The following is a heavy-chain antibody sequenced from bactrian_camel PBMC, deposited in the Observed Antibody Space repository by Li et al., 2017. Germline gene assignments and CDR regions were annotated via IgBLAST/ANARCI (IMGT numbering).Heavy chain of an antibody. CDR1: RNTHSSNC. J-gene: IGHJ6*01. D-gene: IGHD6*01. Sequence: DVQLVESGGGSVQAGGSLRLSCAASRNTHSSNCVAWFRQAPGKEREGVSCISSRGRNTYYANSVKGRLTISKDNDNGTLYLQMNNLKSEDTAMYYCAAGRGSSWYRCSGPFGYWGQGTQVTVS. CDR3: AAGRGSSWYRCSGPFGY. CDR2: ISSRGRNT. V-gene: IGHV3S59*01.